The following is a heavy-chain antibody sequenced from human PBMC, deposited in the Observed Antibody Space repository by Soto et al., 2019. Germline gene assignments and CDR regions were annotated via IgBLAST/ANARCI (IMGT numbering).Heavy chain of an antibody. D-gene: IGHD5-12*01. CDR2: ISYDGSNK. V-gene: IGHV3-30-3*01. J-gene: IGHJ4*02. Sequence: QVQLVESGGGVVQPGRSLRLSCAASGFTFSSYAMHWVRQAPGKGLEWVAVISYDGSNKYYADSVKGRFTISRDNSKNTLYLQMNSLRAEDTAVYYCARGAEMATDWGQGTLVTVSS. CDR3: ARGAEMATD. CDR1: GFTFSSYA.